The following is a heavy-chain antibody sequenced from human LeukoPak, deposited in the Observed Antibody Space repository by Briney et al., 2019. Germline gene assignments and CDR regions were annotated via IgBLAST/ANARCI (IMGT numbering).Heavy chain of an antibody. CDR1: GFTFSSYS. CDR2: ISSSSSYI. D-gene: IGHD5/OR15-5a*01. V-gene: IGHV3-21*01. J-gene: IGHJ3*02. CDR3: AKEKTVSDAFDI. Sequence: GGSLRLSCAASGFTFSSYSMNWVRQAPGKGLEWVSSISSSSSYIYYADSVKGRFTISRDNAKNSLYLQMNSLRAEDTAVYYCAKEKTVSDAFDIWGQGTMVTVSS.